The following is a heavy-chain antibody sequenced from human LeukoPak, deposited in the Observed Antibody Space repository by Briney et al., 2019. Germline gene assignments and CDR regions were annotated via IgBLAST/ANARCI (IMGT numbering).Heavy chain of an antibody. D-gene: IGHD4-17*01. CDR1: GFTFSSYA. V-gene: IGHV3-30-3*01. Sequence: GGSLRLSCAASGFTFSSYAMHWVRQAPGKGLEWVAVISYDGSNKYYADSVKGRFTIPRDNAKNTLYLQMNSLRAEDTAVYYCARGFSTVTSLPGYWGQGTLVTVSS. J-gene: IGHJ4*02. CDR3: ARGFSTVTSLPGY. CDR2: ISYDGSNK.